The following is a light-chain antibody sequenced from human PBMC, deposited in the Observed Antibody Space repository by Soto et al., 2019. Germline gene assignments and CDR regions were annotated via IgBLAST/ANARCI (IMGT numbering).Light chain of an antibody. J-gene: IGKJ3*01. Sequence: DIQLTQSPSFLSASVGDRVTITCRASQGISSYVAWYQQKPGKAPRLLIYDASTLRSGVPSRFSGSGSGTESTLTISSLQPEDFASYDCQELNSYPREGTCGPGTKVEIK. CDR1: QGISSY. CDR2: DAS. V-gene: IGKV1-9*01. CDR3: QELNSYPREGT.